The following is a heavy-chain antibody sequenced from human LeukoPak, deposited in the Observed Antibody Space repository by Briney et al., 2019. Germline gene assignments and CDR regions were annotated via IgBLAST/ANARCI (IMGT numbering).Heavy chain of an antibody. CDR2: ISGDGGST. CDR1: GFTFDDYA. V-gene: IGHV3-43*02. D-gene: IGHD3-10*01. J-gene: IGHJ4*02. CDR3: AKDGLITMVRGVIDY. Sequence: GGSLRLSCAASGFTFDDYAMHWVRQAPGKGLEWVSLISGDGGSTYYADSVKGRFTISRDNSKNSLYLHMNSLRTEDNALYYCAKDGLITMVRGVIDYWGQGTLVTVSS.